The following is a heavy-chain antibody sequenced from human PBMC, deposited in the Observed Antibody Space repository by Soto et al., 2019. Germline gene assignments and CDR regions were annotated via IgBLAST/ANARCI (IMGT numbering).Heavy chain of an antibody. J-gene: IGHJ4*02. D-gene: IGHD6-13*01. CDR1: GYFVIKYY. CDR3: ARDLAAADY. CDR2: FKPMSGCT. V-gene: IGHV1-46*04. Sequence: VHLVQSGAEVQKPGASVKISCKTSGYFVIKYYINWVGQAPGQGLEWGAIFKPMSGCTNYAQKLQGRVTVTSDTSTSTVYMELSSLISEDTAVYYCARDLAAADYWGQGTLVTVSS.